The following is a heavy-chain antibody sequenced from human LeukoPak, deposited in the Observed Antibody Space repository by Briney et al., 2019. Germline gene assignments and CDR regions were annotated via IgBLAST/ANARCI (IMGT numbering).Heavy chain of an antibody. CDR2: INHSGST. Sequence: SQTLSLTCAVYGGSFSGYYWSWIRQPPGKGLEWIGEINHSGSTNYDPSLKSRATISVDTSKNQFSLKLSSVTAADTAVYYCARGRKYTSGYRVTELGSGYSDYWGQGTLVTVSS. D-gene: IGHD5-18*01. J-gene: IGHJ4*02. V-gene: IGHV4-34*01. CDR3: ARGRKYTSGYRVTELGSGYSDY. CDR1: GGSFSGYY.